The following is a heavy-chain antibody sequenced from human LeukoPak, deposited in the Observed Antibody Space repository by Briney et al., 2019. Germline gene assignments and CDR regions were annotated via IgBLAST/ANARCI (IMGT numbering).Heavy chain of an antibody. D-gene: IGHD2-15*01. CDR2: IYYSGST. CDR3: ARDGGGSLYGMDV. V-gene: IGHV4-39*07. CDR1: GGSISSSNYY. J-gene: IGHJ6*02. Sequence: SETLSLTCTVSGGSISSSNYYWSWIRQPPGKGLEWIGSIYYSGSTYYSPSLKSRVTISVDTSKNQFSLKLSSVTAADTAVYYCARDGGGSLYGMDVWGQGTTVTVSS.